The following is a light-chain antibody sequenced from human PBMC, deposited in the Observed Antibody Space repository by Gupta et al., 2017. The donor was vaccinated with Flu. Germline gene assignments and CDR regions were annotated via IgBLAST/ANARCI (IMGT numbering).Light chain of an antibody. J-gene: IGLJ1*01. V-gene: IGLV2-11*01. CDR3: CSYAGSYTYV. CDR2: DVD. Sequence: VSWYQQHPGKAPKLLIFDVDRRPSGIPDRFSGSKSGNTASLTISGLLGDDEADYYCCSYAGSYTYVFGPGTKVTV.